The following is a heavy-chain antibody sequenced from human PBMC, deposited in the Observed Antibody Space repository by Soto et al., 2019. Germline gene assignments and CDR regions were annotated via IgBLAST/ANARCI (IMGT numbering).Heavy chain of an antibody. CDR1: GFTFSSYA. D-gene: IGHD2-21*01. CDR2: ISGSGGST. V-gene: IGHV3-23*01. J-gene: IGHJ3*02. CDR3: AKDYVAVPAFDI. Sequence: EVQLLESGGGLVQPGGSPRLSCAASGFTFSSYAMSWVRQAPGKGLEWVSAISGSGGSTYYADSVKGRFTISRDNSKNTLYLQMNSLRAEDTAVYYCAKDYVAVPAFDIWGQGTMVTVSS.